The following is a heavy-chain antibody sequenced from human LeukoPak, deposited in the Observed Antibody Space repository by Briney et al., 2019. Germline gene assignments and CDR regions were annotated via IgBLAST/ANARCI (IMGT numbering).Heavy chain of an antibody. D-gene: IGHD6-19*01. CDR2: MNPKSGMT. V-gene: IGHV1-8*01. Sequence: HRASVKVSCKASRYTFTSYNINWVRQATGQGLKWLDWMNPKSGMTGYAQKFEGRVTMTRNTFISTAYMELGSLTSEDTAVYYCARGGGISVGYYGVDVWGQGTTVTVSS. CDR1: RYTFTSYN. J-gene: IGHJ6*02. CDR3: ARGGGISVGYYGVDV.